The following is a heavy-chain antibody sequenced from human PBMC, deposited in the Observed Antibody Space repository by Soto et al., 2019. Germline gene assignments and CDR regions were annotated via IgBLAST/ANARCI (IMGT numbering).Heavy chain of an antibody. CDR1: GGSISSGGYY. J-gene: IGHJ2*01. CDR3: ARGSKAITGTSWYFDL. D-gene: IGHD1-7*01. Sequence: QVQLQESGPGLVKPSQTLSLTCTVSGGSISSGGYYWSWIRQHPGKGLEWIGYIYYSGSTYYNPSLKSLVTISGDTSKNQFSLKLSSVPAADTAVYYCARGSKAITGTSWYFDLWGRGTLVTVSS. V-gene: IGHV4-31*01. CDR2: IYYSGST.